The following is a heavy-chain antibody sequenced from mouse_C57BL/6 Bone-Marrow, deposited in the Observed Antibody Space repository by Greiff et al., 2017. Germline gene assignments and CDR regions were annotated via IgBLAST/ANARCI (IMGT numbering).Heavy chain of an antibody. V-gene: IGHV1-61*01. J-gene: IGHJ2*01. CDR3: ARVDYGSSGYYVDY. D-gene: IGHD1-1*01. CDR2: IYPSDSET. CDR1: GYTFTSYW. Sequence: QVQLQQSGAELVRPGSSVKLSCKASGYTFTSYWMDWVKQRPGQGLEWIGNIYPSDSETHYNQKFKDKATLTVDKSSSTAYMQLSSLTSEDSAVYYCARVDYGSSGYYVDYWGQGTTLTVSS.